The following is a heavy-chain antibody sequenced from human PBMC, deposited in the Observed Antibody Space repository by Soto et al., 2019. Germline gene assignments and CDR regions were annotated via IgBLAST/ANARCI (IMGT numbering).Heavy chain of an antibody. D-gene: IGHD3-16*01. CDR3: ARSGYGNGGGF. V-gene: IGHV4-59*01. CDR1: GASITSYY. J-gene: IGHJ4*02. CDR2: IYHTGRT. Sequence: SETLSLTCTVSGASITSYYWSWIRQPPGKGLEWIGYIYHTGRTNYNPSLKSRVTISIDTSKNQFSLRLTSVTAADTAVYFCARSGYGNGGGFWGQGTLVTVSS.